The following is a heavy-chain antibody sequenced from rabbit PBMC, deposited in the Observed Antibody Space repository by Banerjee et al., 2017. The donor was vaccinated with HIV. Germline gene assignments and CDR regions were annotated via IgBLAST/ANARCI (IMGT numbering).Heavy chain of an antibody. J-gene: IGHJ3*01. Sequence: QQQLEESGGGLVKPGGTLTLTCTASGIDFSSYYYMCWVRQAPGKGLEWIGCIYTGSGSTNYASWAKGRFTISKTSSTTVTLQMTSLTVADTATYFCARSYTTAWGEYELWGQGTLVTVS. D-gene: IGHD4-1*01. CDR1: GIDFSSYYY. CDR3: ARSYTTAWGEYEL. V-gene: IGHV1S45*01. CDR2: IYTGSGST.